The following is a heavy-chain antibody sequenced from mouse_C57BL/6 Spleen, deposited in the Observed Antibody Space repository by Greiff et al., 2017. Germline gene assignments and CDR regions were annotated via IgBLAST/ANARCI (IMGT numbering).Heavy chain of an antibody. Sequence: VQLQQPGAELVMPGASVKLSCKASGYTFTSYWMHWVKQRPGQGLEWIGEIDPSDSYTNYNQKFKGKATLTVDKSSSTAYMQLSSLTSEDSAVYYCARISNCYGSSYAMDYWGQGTSVTVSS. CDR2: IDPSDSYT. V-gene: IGHV1-69*01. J-gene: IGHJ4*01. CDR1: GYTFTSYW. CDR3: ARISNCYGSSYAMDY. D-gene: IGHD1-1*01.